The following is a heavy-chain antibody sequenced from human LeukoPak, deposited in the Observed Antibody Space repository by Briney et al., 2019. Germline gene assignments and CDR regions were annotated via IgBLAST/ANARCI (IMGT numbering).Heavy chain of an antibody. Sequence: GGSLRLSCTASGFTFSSFEMSWVRQAPGKGLEWVSTIYDRGSRTYYADSVKGRFTISRDNAKNSLYLQMNSLRAEDTAVYYCARDYPTNYYYYYMDVWGKGTTVTVSS. J-gene: IGHJ6*03. CDR2: IYDRGSRT. V-gene: IGHV3-21*01. CDR1: GFTFSSFE. CDR3: ARDYPTNYYYYYMDV.